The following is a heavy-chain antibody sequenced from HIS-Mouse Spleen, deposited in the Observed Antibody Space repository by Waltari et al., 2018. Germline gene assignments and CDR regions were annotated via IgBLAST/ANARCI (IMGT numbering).Heavy chain of an antibody. D-gene: IGHD6-13*01. CDR2: IYYSGST. CDR1: GGSISSSSYH. CDR3: AREIPYSSSWYDWYFDL. J-gene: IGHJ2*01. V-gene: IGHV4-39*07. Sequence: QLQLQESGPGLVKPSETLSLTCPVSGGSISSSSYHWGWIRQPPRKGLEWIGSIYYSGSTYYNPSLKSRVTISVDTSKNQFSLKLSSVTAADTAVYYCAREIPYSSSWYDWYFDLWGRGTLVTVSS.